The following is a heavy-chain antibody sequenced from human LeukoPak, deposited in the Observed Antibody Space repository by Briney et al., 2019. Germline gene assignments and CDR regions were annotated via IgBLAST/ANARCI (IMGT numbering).Heavy chain of an antibody. V-gene: IGHV4-38-2*01. Sequence: SETLSLTCAVSGYSISSGYYWGWIRQPPGKGLEWIGSIYHSGSTYYNPSLKSRATISVDTSKNQFSLKLSSVTAADTAVYYCARHDIVVVPAAIDPPSGGWFDPWGQGTLVTVSS. CDR3: ARHDIVVVPAAIDPPSGGWFDP. CDR1: GYSISSGYY. CDR2: IYHSGST. J-gene: IGHJ5*02. D-gene: IGHD2-2*01.